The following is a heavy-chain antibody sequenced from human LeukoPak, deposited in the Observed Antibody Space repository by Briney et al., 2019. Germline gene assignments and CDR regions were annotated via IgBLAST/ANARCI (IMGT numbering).Heavy chain of an antibody. V-gene: IGHV3-23*01. J-gene: IGHJ4*02. D-gene: IGHD1-26*01. Sequence: GGSLRLSCAASGFTFSSYAMSWVRQAPGKGLEWVSAISGSGGSTYYADSVKGRFTISRDNSKNTLYLQMNSLRAEDTAVYYCARDRGEWELQGYFDYWGQGTLVTVSS. CDR3: ARDRGEWELQGYFDY. CDR1: GFTFSSYA. CDR2: ISGSGGST.